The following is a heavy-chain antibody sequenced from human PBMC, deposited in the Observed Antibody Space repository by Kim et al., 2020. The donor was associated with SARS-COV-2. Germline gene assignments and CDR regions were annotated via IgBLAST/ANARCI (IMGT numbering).Heavy chain of an antibody. CDR2: IT. D-gene: IGHD6-6*01. V-gene: IGHV3-74*01. J-gene: IGHJ4*02. Sequence: ITNYADSVKGRLTISRDNAKNTLYLQMNSLRAEDADVYYCTRGISISSLWGQGTLVTVSS. CDR3: TRGISISSL.